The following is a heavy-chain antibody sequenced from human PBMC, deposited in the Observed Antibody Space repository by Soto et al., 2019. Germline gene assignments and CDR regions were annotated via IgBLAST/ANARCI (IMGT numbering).Heavy chain of an antibody. J-gene: IGHJ3*02. CDR3: ARVVATDDAFDI. CDR2: INPSGGST. D-gene: IGHD5-12*01. Sequence: QVQLVQSGAEVKKPGASVMVSCKASGYTFTSYYMHWVRQAPGQGLEWMGIINPSGGSTSYAQKFQGRVTMTRDTSTSTVYMELSSLRSEDTAVYYCARVVATDDAFDIWGQGTMVTVSS. CDR1: GYTFTSYY. V-gene: IGHV1-46*01.